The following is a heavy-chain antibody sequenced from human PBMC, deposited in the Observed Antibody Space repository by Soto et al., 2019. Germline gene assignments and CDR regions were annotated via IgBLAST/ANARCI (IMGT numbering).Heavy chain of an antibody. CDR2: ISAYNGNT. V-gene: IGHV1-18*01. D-gene: IGHD6-13*01. CDR1: GYTFTSYG. J-gene: IGHJ4*02. Sequence: QVQLVQSGAEVKKPGASVKVSCKASGYTFTSYGISWVRQAPGQGLEWMGWISAYNGNTNYAQKLRGRVTMTTDTSRSRGYRGLRSLRSADTAVYYCARESSSSCHDYWGQGTLVTVSS. CDR3: ARESSSSCHDY.